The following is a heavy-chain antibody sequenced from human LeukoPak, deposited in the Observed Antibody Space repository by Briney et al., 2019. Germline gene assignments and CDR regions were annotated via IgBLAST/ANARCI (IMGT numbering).Heavy chain of an antibody. Sequence: SETLALTCTVPGGSISSGGYYWSWIRQHPGKGLEWIGYIYYSGSTYYNPSLKSRVTISVDTSKNQFSLKLSSVTAADTAVYYCARDLGYGGNPVYWGQGTLVTVSS. V-gene: IGHV4-31*03. J-gene: IGHJ4*02. CDR3: ARDLGYGGNPVY. D-gene: IGHD4-23*01. CDR2: IYYSGST. CDR1: GGSISSGGYY.